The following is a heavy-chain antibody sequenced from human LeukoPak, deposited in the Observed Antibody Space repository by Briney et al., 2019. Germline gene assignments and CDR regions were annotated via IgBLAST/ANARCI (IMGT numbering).Heavy chain of an antibody. D-gene: IGHD5-18*01. CDR2: INHSGST. J-gene: IGHJ4*02. Sequence: SETLSLTCAVYGGSFSGYYWSWIRQPPGKGLGWIGEINHSGSTNYNPSLKSRVTISVDTSKNQFSLKLSSVTAADTAVYYCASNSLGHSYGWYWGQGTLVTVSS. CDR1: GGSFSGYY. V-gene: IGHV4-34*01. CDR3: ASNSLGHSYGWY.